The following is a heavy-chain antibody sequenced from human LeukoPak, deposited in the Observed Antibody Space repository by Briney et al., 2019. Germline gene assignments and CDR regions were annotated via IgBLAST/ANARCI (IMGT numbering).Heavy chain of an antibody. V-gene: IGHV1-2*04. CDR2: INPNSGGT. J-gene: IGHJ4*02. D-gene: IGHD3-10*01. CDR3: ARAGSSPVRGATDY. Sequence: ASVKVSCKASGYTFTGYYMHWVRQAPGQGLEWMGWINPNSGGTNYAQKFQGWVTMTRDTSISTAYMELSRLRSDDTAVYYCARAGSSPVRGATDYWGQGTLVTVSS. CDR1: GYTFTGYY.